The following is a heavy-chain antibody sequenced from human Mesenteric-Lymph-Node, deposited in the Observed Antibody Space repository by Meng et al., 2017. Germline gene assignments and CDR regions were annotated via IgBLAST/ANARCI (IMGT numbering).Heavy chain of an antibody. J-gene: IGHJ2*01. CDR2: IYYSGST. CDR1: GGSSSSGDYY. V-gene: IGHV4-30-4*01. D-gene: IGHD5-18*01. CDR3: ARVGWRQWSFDL. Sequence: GRLNPSQTPSPPFPVCGGSSSSGDYYWSWIRQPPGKGLELIGHIYYSGSTSYNPSLKSRVTISVDTSNNQFSLKLSSVTAADTAVYYCARVGWRQWSFDLWGRGTLVTVSS.